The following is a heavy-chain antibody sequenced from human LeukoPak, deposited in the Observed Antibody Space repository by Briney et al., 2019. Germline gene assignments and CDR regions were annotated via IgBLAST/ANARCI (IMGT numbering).Heavy chain of an antibody. CDR2: MNPNSGNT. Sequence: ASVKVSCKASGYTFTSYDINWVRQATGQGLEWMGWMNPNSGNTGYAQKFQGRVTMTRNTSISTAYMELSSLRSEDTAVYYCARSYGSGSYFSRVSAATGAVGYWGQGTLVTVSS. CDR3: ARSYGSGSYFSRVSAATGAVGY. V-gene: IGHV1-8*01. J-gene: IGHJ4*02. D-gene: IGHD3-10*01. CDR1: GYTFTSYD.